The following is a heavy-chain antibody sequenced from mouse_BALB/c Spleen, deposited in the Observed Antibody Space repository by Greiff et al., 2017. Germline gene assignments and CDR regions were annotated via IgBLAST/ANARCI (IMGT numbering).Heavy chain of an antibody. CDR2: INPSTGGT. J-gene: IGHJ4*01. D-gene: IGHD2-14*01. CDR1: GYSFTDYY. CDR3: ARGGRYDVYYYAMDY. V-gene: IGHV1-42*01. Sequence: VQLQQSGPELVKTGASVKISCKASGYSFTDYYMHWVKQSPEKSFEWIGEINPSTGGTSYNQKFKGKATLTVDKSSSTAYMHLNSLTSEDSAVYYCARGGRYDVYYYAMDYWGQGTSVTVSS.